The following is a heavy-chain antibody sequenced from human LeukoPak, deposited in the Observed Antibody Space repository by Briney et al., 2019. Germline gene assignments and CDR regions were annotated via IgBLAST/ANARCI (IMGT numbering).Heavy chain of an antibody. J-gene: IGHJ5*02. CDR2: ISSSSSYI. V-gene: IGHV3-21*01. CDR1: GFTFSSYS. D-gene: IGHD2-15*01. CDR3: ARDKYCSNSYCPASWFDP. Sequence: GGSLRLSCAASGFTFSSYSMNWVRQAPGKGLEWVSSISSSSSYIYYADSVKGRFTISRDNAKNSLYLQMNSLRAEDTAVYYCARDKYCSNSYCPASWFDPWGQGTLVTVSS.